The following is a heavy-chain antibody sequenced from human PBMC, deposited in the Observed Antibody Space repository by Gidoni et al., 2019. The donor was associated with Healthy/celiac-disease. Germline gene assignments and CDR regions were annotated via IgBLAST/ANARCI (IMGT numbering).Heavy chain of an antibody. Sequence: QVQLVQSGAEVKKPGSSVKVSCKASGGTFSSYAISWGRQAPGQGLEWMGGIIPIFGTANYAQKFQGRVTITADESTSTAYMELSSLRSEDTAVYYCARGPYDSSGYYDYYYGMDVWGQGTTVTVSS. D-gene: IGHD3-22*01. V-gene: IGHV1-69*01. CDR3: ARGPYDSSGYYDYYYGMDV. CDR1: GGTFSSYA. J-gene: IGHJ6*02. CDR2: IIPIFGTA.